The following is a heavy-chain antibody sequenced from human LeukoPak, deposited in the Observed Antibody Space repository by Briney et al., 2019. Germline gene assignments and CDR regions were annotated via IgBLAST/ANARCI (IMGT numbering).Heavy chain of an antibody. CDR2: IPYDGSNK. CDR3: AKANSSGWFYYYYYGTDV. V-gene: IGHV3-30*18. Sequence: GGPRRPSGAAPGFTFRTYARHWFRKPPAKGLKGVQVIPYDGSNKYYADSVKGRFTISRDSSKNTLYLQMNSLRAEDTAVYYCAKANSSGWFYYYYYGTDVWGQGTTVTVSS. J-gene: IGHJ6*02. CDR1: GFTFRTYA. D-gene: IGHD6-19*01.